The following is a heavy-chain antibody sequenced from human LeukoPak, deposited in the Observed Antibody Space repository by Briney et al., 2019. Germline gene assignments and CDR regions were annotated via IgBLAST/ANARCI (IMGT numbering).Heavy chain of an antibody. Sequence: GGSLRLSCAASGFTFSSYWMSWVRQAPGKGLEWVANIKQDGSEKYYVDSVKGRFTISRDNAKNSLYLQMNSLRAEDTAVYYCATSLTDSSTSCYDYWGQGTLVTVSS. V-gene: IGHV3-7*05. CDR1: GFTFSSYW. J-gene: IGHJ4*02. D-gene: IGHD2-2*01. CDR3: ATSLTDSSTSCYDY. CDR2: IKQDGSEK.